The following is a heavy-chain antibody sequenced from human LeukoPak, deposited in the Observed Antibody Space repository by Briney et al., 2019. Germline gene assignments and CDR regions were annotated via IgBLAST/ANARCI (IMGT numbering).Heavy chain of an antibody. D-gene: IGHD3-10*01. Sequence: PGGSLRLSCAASGFTFNAYGMHWVRQAPGKGLEWVAATSYDGINKDYGDSVRGRFTISRDNSKDTLYLQMNSLRREDTAVYYCAKEWSTGGYHGTGRPFENWGQGTLVTVSS. V-gene: IGHV3-30*18. CDR3: AKEWSTGGYHGTGRPFEN. CDR2: TSYDGINK. J-gene: IGHJ4*02. CDR1: GFTFNAYG.